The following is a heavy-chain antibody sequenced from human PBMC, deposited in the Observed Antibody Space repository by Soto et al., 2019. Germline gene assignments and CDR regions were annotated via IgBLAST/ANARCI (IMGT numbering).Heavy chain of an antibody. CDR3: ARVWFGEYFDY. Sequence: SETLSLTCTVSGGSISSYYWSWIRQPPGKGLEWIGYIYYSGSTNYNPSLKSRVTISVDTSKNQFSLKLSSVTAADTAVYYCARVWFGEYFDYWGQGTLVTSPQ. D-gene: IGHD3-10*01. CDR2: IYYSGST. V-gene: IGHV4-59*01. J-gene: IGHJ4*02. CDR1: GGSISSYY.